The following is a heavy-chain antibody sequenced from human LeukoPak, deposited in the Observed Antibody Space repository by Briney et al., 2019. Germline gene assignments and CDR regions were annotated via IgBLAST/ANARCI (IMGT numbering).Heavy chain of an antibody. Sequence: SETLSLTCAVSGGSISSSNWWSWIRQPPGKGLEWIGEINHSGSTNYNPSLKSRVTISVDTSKNQFSLKLSSVTAADTAVYYCARSRIVAPDSYYYYYMDVWGKGTTVTVSS. D-gene: IGHD1-26*01. CDR3: ARSRIVAPDSYYYYYMDV. V-gene: IGHV4-4*02. J-gene: IGHJ6*03. CDR2: INHSGST. CDR1: GGSISSSNW.